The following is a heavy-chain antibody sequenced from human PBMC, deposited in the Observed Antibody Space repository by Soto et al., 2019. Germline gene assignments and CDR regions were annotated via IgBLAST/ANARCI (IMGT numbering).Heavy chain of an antibody. D-gene: IGHD3-22*01. J-gene: IGHJ3*02. Sequence: EVQLVESGGGFVQPGGSLRLSCAASGFTFSNYNMNWVRQAPGKGLEWVSYISDTSSTIYYADSVNGRVTISRDNGKNSLVLRMNSLRDDDTALYYCARGWYYLVSSGYYDAFDIWGQGTVVTVSS. V-gene: IGHV3-48*02. CDR3: ARGWYYLVSSGYYDAFDI. CDR2: ISDTSSTI. CDR1: GFTFSNYN.